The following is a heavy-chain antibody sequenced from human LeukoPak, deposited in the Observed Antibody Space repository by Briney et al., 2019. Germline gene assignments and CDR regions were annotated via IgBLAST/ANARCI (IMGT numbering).Heavy chain of an antibody. D-gene: IGHD3-22*01. CDR1: GFTFSSYA. V-gene: IGHV3-23*01. CDR2: ISGSGGSI. CDR3: AKVPRAAVYYYDSSGPSHYYFDY. Sequence: GGSLRLSCAASGFTFSSYAVSWVRQAPGKGLAWVSAISGSGGSIYYADSVKGRFTISRDNSKNTLYLQMNSLRAEDTAVYYCAKVPRAAVYYYDSSGPSHYYFDYWGQGTLVTVSS. J-gene: IGHJ4*02.